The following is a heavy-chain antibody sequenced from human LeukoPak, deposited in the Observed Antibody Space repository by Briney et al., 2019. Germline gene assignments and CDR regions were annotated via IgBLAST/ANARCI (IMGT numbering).Heavy chain of an antibody. D-gene: IGHD5-12*01. V-gene: IGHV4-34*01. CDR3: ARRPRSEGTYDGPAGLDY. Sequence: SETLSLTCAVYGESFSGYYWSWIRQTPGKGLEWIGEINHSGSINYSPSLKSRVTISVDTSKNQFSLKLCSVTAADTAMYYCARRPRSEGTYDGPAGLDYWGQGTLVTVSS. CDR1: GESFSGYY. J-gene: IGHJ4*02. CDR2: INHSGSI.